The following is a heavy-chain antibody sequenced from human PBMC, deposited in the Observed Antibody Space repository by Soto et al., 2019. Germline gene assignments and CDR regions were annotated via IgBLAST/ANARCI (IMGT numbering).Heavy chain of an antibody. Sequence: GGSLRLSCAASGFTFSSYGMHWVRQAPGKGLEWVAVISYDGSNKYYADSVKGRFTISRDNSKNTLYLQMNSLRAEDTAVYYCAKDLGEPPYYDYIWGSYSPLIPNCDYWGQGTLVTVSS. J-gene: IGHJ4*02. D-gene: IGHD3-16*01. CDR2: ISYDGSNK. CDR3: AKDLGEPPYYDYIWGSYSPLIPNCDY. CDR1: GFTFSSYG. V-gene: IGHV3-30*18.